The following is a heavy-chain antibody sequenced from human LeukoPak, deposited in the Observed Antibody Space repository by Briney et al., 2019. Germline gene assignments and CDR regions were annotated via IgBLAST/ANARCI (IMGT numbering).Heavy chain of an antibody. CDR3: ARDRLSMYGDINWFDP. Sequence: GGSLRLSCAASGFTFSSYAMHGGRQAPGKGVAWVAVISYDGSNKYYADSVKGRFTISRDNSKNTLYLQMNSLRAEDTAVYYCARDRLSMYGDINWFDPWGQGTLVTVSS. V-gene: IGHV3-30*01. CDR2: ISYDGSNK. D-gene: IGHD4-17*01. J-gene: IGHJ5*02. CDR1: GFTFSSYA.